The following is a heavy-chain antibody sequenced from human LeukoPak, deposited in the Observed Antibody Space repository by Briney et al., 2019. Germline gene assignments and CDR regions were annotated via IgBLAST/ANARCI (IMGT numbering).Heavy chain of an antibody. CDR3: ARGFDPFAHNPFDI. J-gene: IGHJ3*02. CDR2: IIPMFGTA. Sequence: SVKVSCKASGGTFKSYAITWVRQAPGQGLEWMGQIIPMFGTAEYAQRFQGRVTIVADKSTTTVHMELSSLRSEDTAVYYCARGFDPFAHNPFDIWGQGTMVTVSS. V-gene: IGHV1-69*06. CDR1: GGTFKSYA. D-gene: IGHD3-3*02.